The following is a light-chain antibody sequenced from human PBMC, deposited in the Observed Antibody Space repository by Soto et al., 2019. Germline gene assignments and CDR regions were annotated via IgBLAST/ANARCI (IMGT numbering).Light chain of an antibody. J-gene: IGKJ5*01. CDR1: QTVSSSY. CDR3: QQYGSSPIT. V-gene: IGKV3-20*01. Sequence: EIVLTQSPGTLSLSPGERATLSCRASQTVSSSYLAWYQQKPGQAPRLLIYGASSRATGIPDRFSGSASGTDFSASGTDFTLTISRLEPEDFAVYYCQQYGSSPITFGQGTRLEI. CDR2: GAS.